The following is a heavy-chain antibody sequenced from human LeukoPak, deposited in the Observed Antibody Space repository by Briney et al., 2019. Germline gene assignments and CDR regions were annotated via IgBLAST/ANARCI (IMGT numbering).Heavy chain of an antibody. CDR1: GGSISSYY. J-gene: IGHJ3*02. V-gene: IGHV4-59*13. CDR2: IYYGRTT. Sequence: PSETLSLTCTVSGGSISSYYWSWIRQPPGMGLEWIGYIYYGRTTNYNPSLKSRVAISVDKSKNQFSLKLSSVTAADMAVYYCASGYCGGDCPYNAFDIWGQGTMVTVSS. D-gene: IGHD2-21*02. CDR3: ASGYCGGDCPYNAFDI.